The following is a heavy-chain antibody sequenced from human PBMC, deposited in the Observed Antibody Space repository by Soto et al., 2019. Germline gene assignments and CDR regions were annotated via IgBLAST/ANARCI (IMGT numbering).Heavy chain of an antibody. CDR1: GGTFSSYA. Sequence: SVKVSCKASGGTFSSYAISWVRQAPGQGLEWMGGIIPIFGTANYAQKFQGRVTITADESTSTAYMELSSLRSEDTAVYYCARDTAIVVVPAAMRNWFDPWCQATLVTVSS. CDR2: IIPIFGTA. J-gene: IGHJ5*02. D-gene: IGHD2-2*01. CDR3: ARDTAIVVVPAAMRNWFDP. V-gene: IGHV1-69*13.